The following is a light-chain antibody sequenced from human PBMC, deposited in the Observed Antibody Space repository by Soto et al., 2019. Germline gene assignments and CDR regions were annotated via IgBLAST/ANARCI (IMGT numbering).Light chain of an antibody. CDR2: EVS. V-gene: IGLV2-14*01. CDR3: SSYTSSSIDDV. J-gene: IGLJ1*01. Sequence: QSALTQPASVSGSPGQSITISCTGTSSDVGGYNYVSWYQQHPGKAPKLMIYEVSNRPSGVSNRFSVSKSGNTASLTISGLQAEDEADYYCSSYTSSSIDDVFGTGTKLTVL. CDR1: SSDVGGYNY.